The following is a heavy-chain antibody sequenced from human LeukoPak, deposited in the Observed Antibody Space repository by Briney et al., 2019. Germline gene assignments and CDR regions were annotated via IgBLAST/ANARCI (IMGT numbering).Heavy chain of an antibody. CDR1: GGSFSGYY. D-gene: IGHD2-2*01. J-gene: IGHJ5*02. V-gene: IGHV4-34*01. CDR3: ARGHCSSTSCYHPWGEWFDP. Sequence: SETLSLTCAVYGGSFSGYYWSWIRQPPGKGLEWVGEINHSGSTNYNPSLKSRVTISVDTSKNQFSLKLSSVTAAGTAVYYCARGHCSSTSCYHPWGEWFDPWGQGTLVTVSS. CDR2: INHSGST.